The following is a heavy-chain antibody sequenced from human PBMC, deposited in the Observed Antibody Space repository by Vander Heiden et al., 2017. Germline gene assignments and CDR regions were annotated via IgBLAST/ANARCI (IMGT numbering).Heavy chain of an antibody. Sequence: QVQLVQSGAEVKTPGSSVTVSCKASGSTFSSYAISWVRQAPGQGLEWMGGIIPIFGTANYAQKFQGRVTITADESTSTAYMELSSLRSEDTAVYYCARDVPGKDYFDYWGQGTLVTVSS. CDR3: ARDVPGKDYFDY. CDR1: GSTFSSYA. V-gene: IGHV1-69*01. J-gene: IGHJ4*02. CDR2: IIPIFGTA.